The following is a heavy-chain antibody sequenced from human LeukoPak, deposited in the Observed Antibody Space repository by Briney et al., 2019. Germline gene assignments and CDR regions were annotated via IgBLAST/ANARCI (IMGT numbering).Heavy chain of an antibody. CDR3: ARGVRWYYGSGSCRSLYFDY. J-gene: IGHJ4*02. V-gene: IGHV4-34*01. Sequence: SETLSLTCAVYGGSFSGYYWSWIRQPPGKGLEWIGEINHGGSTNYNPSLKSRVTISVDTSKNQFSLKLSSVTAADTAVYYCARGVRWYYGSGSCRSLYFDYWGQGPLVTASS. CDR1: GGSFSGYY. CDR2: INHGGST. D-gene: IGHD3-10*01.